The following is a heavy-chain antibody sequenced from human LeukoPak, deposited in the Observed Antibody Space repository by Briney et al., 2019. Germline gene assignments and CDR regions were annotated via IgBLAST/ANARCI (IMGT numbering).Heavy chain of an antibody. V-gene: IGHV1-58*01. CDR3: ARGYIGGSCYFGY. Sequence: SVKVSCKASGFTFTSSAVQWVRQARGQRLEWIGWIVVGSGNTNYAQKFQERVTITRDMSTSTAYMELSSLRSEDTAVYYCARGYIGGSCYFGYWGQGTLVTVSS. J-gene: IGHJ4*02. CDR1: GFTFTSSA. D-gene: IGHD2-15*01. CDR2: IVVGSGNT.